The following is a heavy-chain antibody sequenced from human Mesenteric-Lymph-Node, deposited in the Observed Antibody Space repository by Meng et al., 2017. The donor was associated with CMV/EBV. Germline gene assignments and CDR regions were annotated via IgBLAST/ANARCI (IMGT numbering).Heavy chain of an antibody. Sequence: GESLKISCAASGFTFSSYGMHWVRQAPGKGLEWVAFIRYDGSNKYYADSVKGRFTISRDNSKNTLYLQMNSLRAEDTAVYYCAKDMGFLEWLSYYFDYWGQGTLVTVS. CDR3: AKDMGFLEWLSYYFDY. CDR2: IRYDGSNK. D-gene: IGHD3-3*01. CDR1: GFTFSSYG. J-gene: IGHJ4*02. V-gene: IGHV3-30*02.